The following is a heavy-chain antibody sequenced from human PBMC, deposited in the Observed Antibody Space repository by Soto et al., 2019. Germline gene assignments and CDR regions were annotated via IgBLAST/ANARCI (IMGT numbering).Heavy chain of an antibody. CDR3: ARDTGPKSLYGDYEMYFDY. CDR1: GFTFGSYA. V-gene: IGHV3-33*08. J-gene: IGHJ4*02. D-gene: IGHD4-17*01. CDR2: IWYDGSNK. Sequence: GGSLRLSCAASGFTFGSYAMHWVRQAPGKGLEWVAVIWYDGSNKYYADSVKGRFTISRDNSKNTLYLQMNSLRAEDTAVYYCARDTGPKSLYGDYEMYFDYWGQGTLVTVSS.